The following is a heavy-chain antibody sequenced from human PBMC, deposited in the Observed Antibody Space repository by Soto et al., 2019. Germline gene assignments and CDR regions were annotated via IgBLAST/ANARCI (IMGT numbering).Heavy chain of an antibody. J-gene: IGHJ6*02. V-gene: IGHV3-30-3*01. CDR2: ISYDGSNK. CDR3: ARGDQPPGGTIFGVVIGDGMDV. D-gene: IGHD3-3*01. Sequence: QVQLVESGGGVVQPGGSLRLSCAASGFTFSSYAMHWVRQAPGKGLEWVAVISYDGSNKYYADSVKGRFTISRDNSKNTLYLQMNSLRAEDTAVYYCARGDQPPGGTIFGVVIGDGMDVWGQGTTVTVSS. CDR1: GFTFSSYA.